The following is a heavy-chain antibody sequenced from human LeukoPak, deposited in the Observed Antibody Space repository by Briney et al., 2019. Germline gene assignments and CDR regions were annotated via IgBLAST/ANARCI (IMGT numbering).Heavy chain of an antibody. CDR1: GGTFSSYA. Sequence: SVKVSCKASGGTFSSYAISWVRQAPGQGLEWMGGIIPIFGTANYAQKFQGRVTITADESTSTACMELSGLRSEDTAVYYCARAGYSSSWYLFWGQGTLVTVSS. CDR3: ARAGYSSSWYLF. J-gene: IGHJ1*01. CDR2: IIPIFGTA. V-gene: IGHV1-69*13. D-gene: IGHD6-13*01.